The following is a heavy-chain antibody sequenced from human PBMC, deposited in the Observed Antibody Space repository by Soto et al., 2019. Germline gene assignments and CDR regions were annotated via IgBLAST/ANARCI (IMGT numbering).Heavy chain of an antibody. CDR1: GFTFSSYS. D-gene: IGHD5-12*01. CDR2: ISSSSSTI. CDR3: AHSQRGPRDF. Sequence: GGSLRLSCAASGFTFSSYSMNWVRQAPGKGLEWVSYISSSSSTIYYADSLKSRLTITKDTSRDQVVLAMTNMDPMDTATYFCAHSQRGPRDFWGPGILVTVSS. V-gene: IGHV3-48*04. J-gene: IGHJ4*02.